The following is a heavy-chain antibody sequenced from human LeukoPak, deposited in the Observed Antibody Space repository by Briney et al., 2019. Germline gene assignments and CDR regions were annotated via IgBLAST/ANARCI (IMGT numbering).Heavy chain of an antibody. CDR3: ARGDYYDSSGYWLFDY. D-gene: IGHD3-22*01. V-gene: IGHV1-3*01. CDR2: INAGNGNT. CDR1: GYTFTSYA. Sequence: ASVKVSCKASGYTFTSYAMHWVRQAPGQRLEWMGWINAGNGNTKYSQKFQGRVTITRDTSTSTVYMELSSLRSEDTAVYYCARGDYYDSSGYWLFDYWGQGTLVTVSS. J-gene: IGHJ4*02.